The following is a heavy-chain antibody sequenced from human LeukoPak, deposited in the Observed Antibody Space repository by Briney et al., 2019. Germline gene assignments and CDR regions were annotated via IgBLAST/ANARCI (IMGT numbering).Heavy chain of an antibody. CDR2: ISTSGTKR. CDR3: VRETNWNIFDP. D-gene: IGHD1/OR15-1a*01. V-gene: IGHV3-48*03. J-gene: IGHJ5*02. Sequence: PGGSLRLSCAASGVIFSSYEMNWVRQARGRGLEWISYISTSGTKRNYADSVKGRFTISRDNANMSLYMQMDSLRVEDTAVYYCVRETNWNIFDPWGQGTLITVSS. CDR1: GVIFSSYE.